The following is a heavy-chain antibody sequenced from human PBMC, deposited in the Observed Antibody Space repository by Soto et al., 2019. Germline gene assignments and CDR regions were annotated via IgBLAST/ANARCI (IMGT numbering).Heavy chain of an antibody. CDR1: GVSFSGSY. J-gene: IGHJ4*02. CDR3: ARDMTTVTFGY. CDR2: INQSGST. D-gene: IGHD4-17*01. Sequence: AETLSLTCAFYGVSFSGSYSSLLRQTECERLEWIGEINQSGSTNYNPSLKSGVTISVDTSKNQFSLKLSSVTAADTAVYFCARDMTTVTFGYWGQGILVNVSS. V-gene: IGHV4-34*01.